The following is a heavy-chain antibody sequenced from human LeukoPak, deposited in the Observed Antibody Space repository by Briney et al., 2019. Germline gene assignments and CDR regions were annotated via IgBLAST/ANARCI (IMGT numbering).Heavy chain of an antibody. V-gene: IGHV3-23*01. J-gene: IGHJ6*03. Sequence: GGSLRLSCAASGFTFSSYGMSWVRQAPGKGLEWVSAISGNGDKTYFADSVKGRFTISRDNAKNSLYLQMNSLRAEDTAVYYCARGSRLLPYYYYYMDVWGKGTTVTVSS. D-gene: IGHD2-15*01. CDR1: GFTFSSYG. CDR2: ISGNGDKT. CDR3: ARGSRLLPYYYYYMDV.